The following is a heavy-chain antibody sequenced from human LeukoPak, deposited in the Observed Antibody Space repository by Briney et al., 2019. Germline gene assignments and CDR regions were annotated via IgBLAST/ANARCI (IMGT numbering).Heavy chain of an antibody. D-gene: IGHD4-17*01. J-gene: IGHJ4*02. Sequence: ASVKVSCKASGYSVTSYDINRGRQATGQRIDWMGWMNPNSGNTGYAQKFQGRVTMTRNTSISTAYMELSSLRSEDTAVYYCARTAYGDYADLDYWGQGTLVTVSS. CDR2: MNPNSGNT. V-gene: IGHV1-8*01. CDR1: GYSVTSYD. CDR3: ARTAYGDYADLDY.